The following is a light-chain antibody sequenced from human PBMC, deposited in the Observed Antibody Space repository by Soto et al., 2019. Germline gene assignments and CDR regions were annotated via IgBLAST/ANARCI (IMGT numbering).Light chain of an antibody. CDR1: SSDVGAYNY. CDR2: DVS. V-gene: IGLV2-11*01. CDR3: CSYAGSPYV. Sequence: LTQPRSVSGSPGQSVPLPFTGASSDVGAYNYVSWYQQHPGKAPKLMIYDVSTRPSGVPDRFSGSKSGTTASLTISGLQAEDEADYYCCSYAGSPYVFGTGTKVTVL. J-gene: IGLJ1*01.